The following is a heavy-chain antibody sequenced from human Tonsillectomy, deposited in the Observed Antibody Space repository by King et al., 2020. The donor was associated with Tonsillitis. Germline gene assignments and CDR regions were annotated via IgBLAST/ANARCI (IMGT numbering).Heavy chain of an antibody. D-gene: IGHD3-22*01. CDR1: GFTFGDFT. CDR2: IRSKSYGWTT. Sequence: VQLVESGGALVQPGRSLRLSCTASGFTFGDFTMNWIRQAPGKGLEWVGSIRSKSYGWTTEYAASVKGRFTISRDDSKGIAYLQMNSLKTEDTAIYHCTRKYYYDSCGNAIDFWGQGTLVTVSS. CDR3: TRKYYYDSCGNAIDF. V-gene: IGHV3-49*03. J-gene: IGHJ4*02.